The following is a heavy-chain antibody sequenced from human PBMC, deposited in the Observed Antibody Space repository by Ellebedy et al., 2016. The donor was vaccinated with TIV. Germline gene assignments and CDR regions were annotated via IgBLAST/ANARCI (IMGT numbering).Heavy chain of an antibody. CDR3: ARGRSWDSRGYNDY. D-gene: IGHD3-22*01. V-gene: IGHV1-69*13. CDR1: GATFSGSG. CDR2: IIAIFGTT. J-gene: IGHJ4*02. Sequence: ASVKVSCKASGATFSGSGISWVRQAPGQGLEWIGGIIAIFGTTKYAQRFQGRVTITADESTSTAYMELRSLRSEDTALYYCARGRSWDSRGYNDYWGQGTLVTVSS.